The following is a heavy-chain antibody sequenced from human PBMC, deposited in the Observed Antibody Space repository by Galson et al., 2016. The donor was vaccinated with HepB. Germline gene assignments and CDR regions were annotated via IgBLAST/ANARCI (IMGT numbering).Heavy chain of an antibody. D-gene: IGHD2-15*01. CDR1: GDSISSISYS. CDR2: VYNTGST. V-gene: IGHV4-39*01. Sequence: SETLSLTCSVSGDSISSISYSWGWIRQPPGKGLESTGIVYNTGSTYYSPSLDSRLAISVDTSKNQFSLRLNSVTAADTAVYYCARFLISEWQLPERPFDIWGRGTLVTVSS. CDR3: ARFLISEWQLPERPFDI. J-gene: IGHJ3*02.